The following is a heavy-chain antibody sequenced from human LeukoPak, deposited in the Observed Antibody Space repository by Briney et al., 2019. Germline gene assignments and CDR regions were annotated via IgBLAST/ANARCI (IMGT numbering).Heavy chain of an antibody. V-gene: IGHV1-8*03. J-gene: IGHJ6*03. CDR1: GYTFTSYD. CDR2: MNPNSGNT. D-gene: IGHD3-10*01. CDR3: ARGQSRATMIRGLKPYYYYMDV. Sequence: ASVKVSCKASGYTFTSYDINWVRQATGQGLEWMGWMNPNSGNTGYAQKFQGRVTITRNTSISTAYMELSSLRSEDTAVYYCARGQSRATMIRGLKPYYYYMDVWGKGTTVTVSS.